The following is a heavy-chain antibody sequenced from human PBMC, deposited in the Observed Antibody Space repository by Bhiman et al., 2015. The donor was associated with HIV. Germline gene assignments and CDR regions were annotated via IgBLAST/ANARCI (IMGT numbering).Heavy chain of an antibody. CDR3: ARGYYYGSGSYTAFDY. CDR1: GFTSSAYD. J-gene: IGHJ4*02. D-gene: IGHD3-10*01. Sequence: VQLVESGGGVVQPGRSLRLSCAASGFTSSAYDMHWVRQAPGRGLEWVAVMSYAGSNKFYADSVQGRFTISRDNSKNTLYLQMNSLRPEDTAVYYCARGYYYGSGSYTAFDYWGQGTLVTVSS. V-gene: IGHV3-30*04. CDR2: MSYAGSNK.